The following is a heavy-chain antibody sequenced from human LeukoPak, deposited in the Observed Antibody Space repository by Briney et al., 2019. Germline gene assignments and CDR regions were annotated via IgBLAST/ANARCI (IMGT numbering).Heavy chain of an antibody. J-gene: IGHJ5*02. CDR1: GYTFTSYG. D-gene: IGHD2-2*01. Sequence: GSSVKVSCKASGYTFTSYGISWVRQAPGQGLERMGWISAYNGNTNYAQKLQGRVTMTTDTSTSTAYMELRSLRSDDPAVYYCATSYCSSTSCSYNWFDTWGQGTLVTVPS. CDR3: ATSYCSSTSCSYNWFDT. V-gene: IGHV1-18*01. CDR2: ISAYNGNT.